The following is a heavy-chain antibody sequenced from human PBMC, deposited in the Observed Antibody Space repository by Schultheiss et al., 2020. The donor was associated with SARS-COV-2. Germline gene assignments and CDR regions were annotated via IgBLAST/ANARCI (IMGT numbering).Heavy chain of an antibody. CDR3: ARSGTLYNWFDP. J-gene: IGHJ5*02. D-gene: IGHD1-1*01. Sequence: GGSLRLSCAASGFTFSSYSMNWVRQAPGRRLEWVSGIRNNGRNTFYAGSVKGRFTISRDNSKNTLYLQMNSLRAEDTAVYYCARSGTLYNWFDPWGQGTLVTVSS. CDR1: GFTFSSYS. V-gene: IGHV3-21*01. CDR2: IRNNGRNT.